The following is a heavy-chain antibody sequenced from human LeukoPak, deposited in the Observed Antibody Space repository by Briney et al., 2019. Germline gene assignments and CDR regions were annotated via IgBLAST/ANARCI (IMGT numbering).Heavy chain of an antibody. V-gene: IGHV4-30-4*01. CDR1: GGSISSGDYC. D-gene: IGHD6-13*01. J-gene: IGHJ4*02. CDR2: IYNNGRT. CDR3: ARGRSSSWSSFDY. Sequence: PSQTLSLTCTVSGGSISSGDYCWSWIRQPPGKGLEWIGYIYNNGRTYYNPSLKSRVTISVDTSKNLFSLKVSSVTAADAAVYYCARGRSSSWSSFDYWGQGTLVTVSS.